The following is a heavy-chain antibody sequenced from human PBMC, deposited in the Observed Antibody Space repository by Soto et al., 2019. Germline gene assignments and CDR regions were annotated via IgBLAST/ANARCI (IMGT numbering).Heavy chain of an antibody. D-gene: IGHD3-22*01. CDR3: ARGLSVSDSTALAY. CDR2: INHGGGT. J-gene: IGHJ4*02. Sequence: QVQLQQWGAGLLRPSETLSLTCAVYGGSFSDYYWSWIRQPPGKGLEWIGEINHGGGTNYNPSLKSRVTISGAPSKNQLSLKLGSVTAADTAVYYCARGLSVSDSTALAYWGQGTLVTVSS. V-gene: IGHV4-34*01. CDR1: GGSFSDYY.